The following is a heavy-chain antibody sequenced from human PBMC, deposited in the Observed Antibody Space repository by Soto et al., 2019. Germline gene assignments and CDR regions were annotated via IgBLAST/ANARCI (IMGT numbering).Heavy chain of an antibody. Sequence: QVQLQQRGAGLLKSSETLSLTCAVYGGSFSGYHWTWIRQPPGRGLDWIGEITHRGSPNYNPSLKSRVTISVDTSKNQFSLNLRSVTAADTGVYYCARIPGSDYSDPHDFWGQGTLVTVSS. CDR3: ARIPGSDYSDPHDF. V-gene: IGHV4-34*01. J-gene: IGHJ4*02. CDR1: GGSFSGYH. CDR2: ITHRGSP. D-gene: IGHD4-17*01.